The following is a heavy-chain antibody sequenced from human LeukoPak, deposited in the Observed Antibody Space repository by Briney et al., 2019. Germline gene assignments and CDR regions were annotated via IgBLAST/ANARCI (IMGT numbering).Heavy chain of an antibody. CDR3: VVHSATSCY. V-gene: IGHV3-48*03. J-gene: IGHJ4*02. CDR1: GVTFSSYE. D-gene: IGHD1-26*01. Sequence: GGSLRLSCATSGVTFSSYEMNWVCQAPGKGLEWISYITTSGTSTYYADSVKGRFTISRDNGKTALSLQMNSLRSEDTAVYYCVVHSATSCYWGQGTLVTVSS. CDR2: ITTSGTST.